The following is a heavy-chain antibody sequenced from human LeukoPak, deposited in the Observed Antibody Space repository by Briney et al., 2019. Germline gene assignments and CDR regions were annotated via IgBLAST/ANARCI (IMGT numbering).Heavy chain of an antibody. CDR3: ASTYCSGGSCYLGSYYFDY. CDR2: IIPILGIA. V-gene: IGHV1-69*02. Sequence: ASVKVSCKASGYTFTGYYMHWVRQAPGQGLEWMGRIIPILGIANYAQKFQGRVTITADKSTSTAYMELSSLRSEDTAVYYCASTYCSGGSCYLGSYYFDYWGQGTLVTVSS. CDR1: GYTFTGYY. D-gene: IGHD2-15*01. J-gene: IGHJ4*02.